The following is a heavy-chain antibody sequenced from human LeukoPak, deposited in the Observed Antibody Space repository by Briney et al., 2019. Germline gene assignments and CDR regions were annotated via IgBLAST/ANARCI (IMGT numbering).Heavy chain of an antibody. CDR3: ATVGAVAGKYYFDY. D-gene: IGHD6-19*01. CDR1: GGSISSGTYY. V-gene: IGHV4-61*02. Sequence: SETLSLTCTVSGGSISSGTYYWSWIRQPAEKGLEWIGRIYNSGSTNYNPSLKSRVTISADTSQNQFFLKLSSVTAADTAVYYCATVGAVAGKYYFDYWGQGTLVTVSS. J-gene: IGHJ4*02. CDR2: IYNSGST.